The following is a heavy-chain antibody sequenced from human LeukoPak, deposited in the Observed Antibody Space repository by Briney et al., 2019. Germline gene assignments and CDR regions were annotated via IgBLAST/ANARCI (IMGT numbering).Heavy chain of an antibody. CDR2: ISYDGSNK. J-gene: IGHJ4*02. V-gene: IGHV3-30-3*01. Sequence: GGSLRLSCAASGVTFSSYAMYWVRQAPGKGLGWVAVISYDGSNKYYADSVKGRFTISRDNSKNTLYLQRNSLRAEDTAMYFCATGYSAWSFGYWGQGTLVTVSS. CDR1: GVTFSSYA. D-gene: IGHD6-19*01. CDR3: ATGYSAWSFGY.